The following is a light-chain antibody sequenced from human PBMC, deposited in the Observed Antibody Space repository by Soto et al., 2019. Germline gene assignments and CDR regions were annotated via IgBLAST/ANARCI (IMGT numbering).Light chain of an antibody. CDR1: QTINTF. V-gene: IGKV1-39*01. Sequence: DIQMTQSPSSLPASVGDRVTMTCRASQTINTFLNWYQVKPGTPPKLLIYAASRLQSGVPSRFSGSGSGTDFALTISSLQPEDFATYYGQQSSRTSPVTFGGGTKVEI. CDR3: QQSSRTSPVT. CDR2: AAS. J-gene: IGKJ4*01.